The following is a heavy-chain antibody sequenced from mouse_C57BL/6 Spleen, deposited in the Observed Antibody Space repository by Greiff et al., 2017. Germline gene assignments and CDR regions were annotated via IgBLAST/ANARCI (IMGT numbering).Heavy chain of an antibody. CDR3: ARYITPGYWYFDV. Sequence: EVKLMESGGGLVQPGGSLSLSCAASGFTFTDYYMSWVRQPPGKALEWLGFIRNKANGYTTEYSASVKGRFTISRDNSQSILYLQRNALRAEDSATYYCARYITPGYWYFDVWGTGTTVTVSS. V-gene: IGHV7-3*01. J-gene: IGHJ1*03. CDR1: GFTFTDYY. CDR2: IRNKANGYTT.